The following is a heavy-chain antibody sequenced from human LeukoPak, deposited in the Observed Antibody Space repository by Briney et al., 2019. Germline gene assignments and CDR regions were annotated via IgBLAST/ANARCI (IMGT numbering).Heavy chain of an antibody. CDR2: INPNSGGT. J-gene: IGHJ4*02. Sequence: ASVKLSCTASGYTFTGYYMHWVRQAPGQGLEWMGWINPNSGGTNYAQKFKGRVTMTRDTSISTAYMELSRLRSDDTAVYYCARDINGYEPAYWGEGGLVAVSS. D-gene: IGHD5-12*01. CDR3: ARDINGYEPAY. V-gene: IGHV1-2*02. CDR1: GYTFTGYY.